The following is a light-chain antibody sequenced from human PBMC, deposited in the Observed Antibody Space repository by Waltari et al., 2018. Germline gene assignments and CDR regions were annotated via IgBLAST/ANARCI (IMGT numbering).Light chain of an antibody. J-gene: IGKJ1*01. Sequence: EIVMTQSPATLSVYPGERATLSCRASQSISFNLAWCQQKPVQVPSLLTYGASTRASGIPARFSGTGSGTDCSLTISSLQSEDFAVYFCQQYNTGPPCTFGQGTKVEVK. CDR3: QQYNTGPPCT. V-gene: IGKV3-15*01. CDR1: QSISFN. CDR2: GAS.